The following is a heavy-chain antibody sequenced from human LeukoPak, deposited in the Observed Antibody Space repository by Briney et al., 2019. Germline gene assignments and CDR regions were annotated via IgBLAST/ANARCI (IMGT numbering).Heavy chain of an antibody. CDR2: IYYSGST. D-gene: IGHD2-15*01. CDR3: ARGTHCSGGSCYSEWFDP. Sequence: SETLSLTCTVSGGSISSYYWSWIRQPPGKGLEWIGYIYYSGSTNYNPSLKSRVTISVDTSKNQFSLKLSSVTAADTAAYYCARGTHCSGGSCYSEWFDPWGQGTLVTVSS. CDR1: GGSISSYY. J-gene: IGHJ5*02. V-gene: IGHV4-59*01.